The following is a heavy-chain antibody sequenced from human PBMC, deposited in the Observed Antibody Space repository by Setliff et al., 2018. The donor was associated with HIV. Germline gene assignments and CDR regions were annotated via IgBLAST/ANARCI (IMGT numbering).Heavy chain of an antibody. CDR3: AKDRDTNDWYVTTQFDY. V-gene: IGHV3-23*01. Sequence: GGSLRLSCAASGFSFSSHSMSWVRQAPGKGLEWVASISNSGDSKYYADSMKGRFTISRDNSENALYLKMNSLRDDDAAVYYCAKDRDTNDWYVTTQFDYWGQGTLVTVSS. J-gene: IGHJ4*02. CDR1: GFSFSSHS. D-gene: IGHD2-8*01. CDR2: ISNSGDSK.